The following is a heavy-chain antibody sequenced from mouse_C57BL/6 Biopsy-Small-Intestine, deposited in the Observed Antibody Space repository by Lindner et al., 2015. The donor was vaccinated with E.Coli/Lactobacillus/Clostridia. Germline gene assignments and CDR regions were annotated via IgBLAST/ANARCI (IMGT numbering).Heavy chain of an antibody. D-gene: IGHD1-1*01. CDR2: INPSTGDT. J-gene: IGHJ2*01. CDR3: ARQDYGSSFY. Sequence: VQLQESGPELVKPGASVKISCKASGYSFTGYYMNWVKQSPEKSLEWIGEINPSTGDTTYNQKFKGKATFTADTSSNTAYMQLSSLTTEDSAIYYCARQDYGSSFYWGQGTTLTVSS. V-gene: IGHV1-42*01. CDR1: GYSFTGYY.